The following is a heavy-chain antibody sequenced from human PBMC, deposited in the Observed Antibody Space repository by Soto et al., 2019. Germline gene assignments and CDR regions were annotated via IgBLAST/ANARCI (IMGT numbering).Heavy chain of an antibody. D-gene: IGHD3-10*01. CDR1: GFPFTTYG. CDR2: ISYDGSNK. V-gene: IGHV3-30*03. Sequence: QVQLVESGGGVVQPGRSLRLSCAASGFPFTTYGMHWVREGPGKGLEWVAVISYDGSNKYYADSVKGRFNISRDNSKSTLYLQMSSLSPEDTALYYCVGGPYCCDYRGRGTLVTVAS. J-gene: IGHJ4*02. CDR3: VGGPYCCDY.